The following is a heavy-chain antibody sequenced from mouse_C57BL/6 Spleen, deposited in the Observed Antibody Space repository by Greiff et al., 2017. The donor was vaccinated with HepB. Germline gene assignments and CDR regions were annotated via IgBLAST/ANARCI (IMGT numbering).Heavy chain of an antibody. V-gene: IGHV1-64*01. Sequence: VQLQQPGAELVKPGASVKLSCKASGYTFTSYWMHWVKQRPDQGLEWIGMIHPDSGNTNYNEKFKGQATLTVDKSTSTAYMQLSSLTSEDSAVYYCAVYYYGSAMDYWGQGTSVTVSS. CDR2: IHPDSGNT. D-gene: IGHD1-1*01. J-gene: IGHJ4*01. CDR1: GYTFTSYW. CDR3: AVYYYGSAMDY.